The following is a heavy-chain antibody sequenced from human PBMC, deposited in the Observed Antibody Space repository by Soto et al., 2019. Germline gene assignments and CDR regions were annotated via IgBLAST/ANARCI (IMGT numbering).Heavy chain of an antibody. Sequence: SETLSLTCAVYGGSFSGYYWSWIRQPPGKGLEWIGEINHSGSTNYNPSLKSRVTISVDTSKNQFSLKLSSVTAADTAVYYCARVFDDYDAQFDYWGQGTMVTVSS. J-gene: IGHJ4*02. CDR1: GGSFSGYY. CDR3: ARVFDDYDAQFDY. CDR2: INHSGST. D-gene: IGHD4-17*01. V-gene: IGHV4-34*01.